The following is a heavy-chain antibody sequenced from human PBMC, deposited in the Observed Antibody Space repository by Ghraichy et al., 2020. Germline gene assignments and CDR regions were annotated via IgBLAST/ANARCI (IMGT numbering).Heavy chain of an antibody. D-gene: IGHD1-1*01. J-gene: IGHJ4*02. CDR1: GFTFDRYS. CDR3: TKEVGTIWFDY. Sequence: GGSLRLSCAASGFTFDRYSLHWVRQAPGKGLEWVSLIGWDGKNTFYADSVKGRFTISSDNRKNVLYLQMNSLRPEDTALYYCTKEVGTIWFDYWGQGTLVTVSS. CDR2: IGWDGKNT. V-gene: IGHV3-43*01.